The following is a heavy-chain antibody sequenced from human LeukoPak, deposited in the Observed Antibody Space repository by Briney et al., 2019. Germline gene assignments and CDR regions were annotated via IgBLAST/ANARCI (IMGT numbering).Heavy chain of an antibody. CDR3: ARAPDYGDYAWFDY. D-gene: IGHD4-17*01. Sequence: SETLSLTCAVYGGSFSGYYWSWIRQPPGKGLEWIGYIYYSGSTNYNPSLKSRVTISVDTSKNQFSLKLSSVTAADTAVYYCARAPDYGDYAWFDYWGQGTLVTVSS. V-gene: IGHV4-59*01. J-gene: IGHJ4*02. CDR1: GGSFSGYY. CDR2: IYYSGST.